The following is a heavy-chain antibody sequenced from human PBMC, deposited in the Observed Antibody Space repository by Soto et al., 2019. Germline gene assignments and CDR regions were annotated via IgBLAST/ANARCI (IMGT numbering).Heavy chain of an antibody. Sequence: SVKVSCKASGGTFSSYAISWVRQAPGQGFEWMGGIIPIFGTANYAQKFQGRVTITADESTSTAYMELSSLRSEDTAVYYCARDQNGYSGYDSRTDYYYYGMDVWGQGTTVTVSS. V-gene: IGHV1-69*13. CDR2: IIPIFGTA. CDR1: GGTFSSYA. CDR3: ARDQNGYSGYDSRTDYYYYGMDV. J-gene: IGHJ6*02. D-gene: IGHD5-12*01.